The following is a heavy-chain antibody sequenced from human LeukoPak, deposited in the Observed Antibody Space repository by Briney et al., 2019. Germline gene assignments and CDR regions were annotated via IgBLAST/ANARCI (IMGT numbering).Heavy chain of an antibody. CDR1: GFTFSSYS. D-gene: IGHD6-6*01. CDR2: ISTSSNYI. J-gene: IGHJ4*02. V-gene: IGHV3-21*01. CDR3: ARGSPVIGIAARRGPFDY. Sequence: GGSLRPSCAASGFTFSSYSMNWVRQAPGKGLEWVSSISTSSNYIYYADSVKGRFTISRDNAKNSLYLQMDSLRAEDTAVYYCARGSPVIGIAARRGPFDYWGQGTLVTVSS.